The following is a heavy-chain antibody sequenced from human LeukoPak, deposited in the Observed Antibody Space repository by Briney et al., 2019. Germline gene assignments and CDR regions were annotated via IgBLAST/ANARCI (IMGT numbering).Heavy chain of an antibody. CDR1: GFTFSSYA. CDR2: ISGTGGNT. D-gene: IGHD6-13*01. J-gene: IGHJ3*01. Sequence: GGSLRLSCAASGFTFSSYAMSWVRQAPGKGLEWVSVISGTGGNTYYADSVKGRFTISRDNSKNTLYLQMNSLRAEDTAIYYCAKASSSWSSGAFDVWGQGTIVAVSS. V-gene: IGHV3-23*01. CDR3: AKASSSWSSGAFDV.